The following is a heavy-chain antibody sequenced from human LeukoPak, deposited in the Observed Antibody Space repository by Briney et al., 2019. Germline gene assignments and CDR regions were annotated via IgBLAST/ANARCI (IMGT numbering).Heavy chain of an antibody. D-gene: IGHD3-22*01. CDR2: IYTRAST. CDR3: ARDVIYYDSSGYCYYFDY. Sequence: SETLSLTCTLSGGSISSYYWSWIRHPAGKGLEWIGRIYTRASTNDNPTIKSRFTMSVDTSKNQFSLKLSSVTAADAAVYYWARDVIYYDSSGYCYYFDYWGQGTLVTVSS. V-gene: IGHV4-4*07. J-gene: IGHJ4*02. CDR1: GGSISSYY.